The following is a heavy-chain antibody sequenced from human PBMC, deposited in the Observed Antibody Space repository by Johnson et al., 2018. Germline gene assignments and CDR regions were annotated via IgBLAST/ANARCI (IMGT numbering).Heavy chain of an antibody. D-gene: IGHD3-22*01. J-gene: IGHJ1*01. CDR2: IYYSGST. CDR3: ARGGYYYDSSGYYLGYFQH. V-gene: IGHV4-39*01. Sequence: QVQLQESGPGLVKPSETXSLTCTVSGGSISSSSYYWGWIRQPPGKGLEWIGSIYYSGSTYYNPSLKSRVTISVDTSKNQFSLKLSSVTAADTAVYYCARGGYYYDSSGYYLGYFQHWGQGTLVTVSS. CDR1: GGSISSSSYY.